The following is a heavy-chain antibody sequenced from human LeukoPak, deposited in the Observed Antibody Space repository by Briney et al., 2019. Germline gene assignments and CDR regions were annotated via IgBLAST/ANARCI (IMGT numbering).Heavy chain of an antibody. CDR2: INHSGRT. Sequence: PSETLSLTCAVYGGSFSGYYWSWIRQPPGKGLEWIGEINHSGRTNYNPSLKSRVTISVDTSKNQFSLKLSSVTAADTAVYYCARDAGCGGDCVTFDYWAQGTLVTVSS. CDR3: ARDAGCGGDCVTFDY. V-gene: IGHV4-34*01. CDR1: GGSFSGYY. D-gene: IGHD2-21*02. J-gene: IGHJ4*02.